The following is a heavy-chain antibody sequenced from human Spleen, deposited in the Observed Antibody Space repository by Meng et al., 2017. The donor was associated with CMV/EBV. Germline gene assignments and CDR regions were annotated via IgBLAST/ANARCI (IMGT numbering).Heavy chain of an antibody. Sequence: GESLKISCAASGFTFSNHGMHWVRQAPGKGVEWVAVIWYDGSNEYYADSVKGRFTISRDNSKNTLYLQMNSLRAEDTVMYYCARDTVAFWSGVYFDYWGQGTLVTVSS. CDR1: GFTFSNHG. CDR2: IWYDGSNE. V-gene: IGHV3-33*08. D-gene: IGHD3-3*01. J-gene: IGHJ4*02. CDR3: ARDTVAFWSGVYFDY.